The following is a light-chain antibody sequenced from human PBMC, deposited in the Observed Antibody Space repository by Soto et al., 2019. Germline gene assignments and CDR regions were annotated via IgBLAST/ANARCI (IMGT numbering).Light chain of an antibody. CDR1: QGISNY. V-gene: IGKV1-27*01. Sequence: DIQMTQSPSSLSASVGDRVTITCRASQGISNYLAWYQQKPGKVPKLLIYAASTLQSGVPSRFSGSGSGTDFTLTISSLQPEDVATYYFQKYNSAHIFTFGPGTKVDIK. CDR2: AAS. J-gene: IGKJ3*01. CDR3: QKYNSAHIFT.